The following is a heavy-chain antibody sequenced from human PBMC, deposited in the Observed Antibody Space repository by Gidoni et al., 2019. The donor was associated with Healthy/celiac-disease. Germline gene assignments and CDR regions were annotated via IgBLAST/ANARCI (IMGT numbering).Heavy chain of an antibody. J-gene: IGHJ3*02. Sequence: EVHLVQSRAQVKTPGESLKISSKVSGYRFTSYWIGWVRLMPGKGLEWMGIIYPGDSDTRYSPSFQGQVTISADKSISTAYLQWSSLKASDTAMYYCARHLGSGSYYLTHAFDIWGQGTMVTVSS. D-gene: IGHD1-26*01. CDR1: GYRFTSYW. V-gene: IGHV5-51*01. CDR3: ARHLGSGSYYLTHAFDI. CDR2: IYPGDSDT.